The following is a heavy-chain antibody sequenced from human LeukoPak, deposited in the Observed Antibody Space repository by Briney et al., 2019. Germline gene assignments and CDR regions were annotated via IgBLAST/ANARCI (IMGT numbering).Heavy chain of an antibody. CDR2: IDPNSGGT. CDR3: ARASDSLRFWESSTKWFDP. D-gene: IGHD3-3*01. J-gene: IGHJ5*02. CDR1: GYTFTGYH. Sequence: ASVKVSCKASGYTFTGYHMHWVRQAPGQGLEWMGWIDPNSGGTNYAQKFQGRVTITRDTSISTASMELSRLRSDDTDVYSCARASDSLRFWESSTKWFDPWGRGTLVTVSS. V-gene: IGHV1-2*02.